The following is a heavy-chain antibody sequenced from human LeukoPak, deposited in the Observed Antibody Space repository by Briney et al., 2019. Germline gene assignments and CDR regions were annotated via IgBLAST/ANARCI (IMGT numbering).Heavy chain of an antibody. CDR1: GGSISSNSHF. J-gene: IGHJ4*02. CDR3: ARHLEYISSWKGYYSDY. CDR2: IYYSGST. V-gene: IGHV4-39*01. Sequence: SETLSLTCTVSGGSISSNSHFWDWIRQSPGKGLEWIGTIYYSGSTYYSPSLKGRVTISVDTSKNQFSLKLSSVTAADTAVYYCARHLEYISSWKGYYSDYWGQGTLVTVSS. D-gene: IGHD6-13*01.